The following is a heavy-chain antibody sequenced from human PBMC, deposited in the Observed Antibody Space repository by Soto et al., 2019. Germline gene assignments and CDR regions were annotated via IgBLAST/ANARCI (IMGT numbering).Heavy chain of an antibody. J-gene: IGHJ4*02. D-gene: IGHD2-21*02. CDR3: ARSIVVVTALDY. CDR2: ISAYNGNT. V-gene: IGHV1-18*01. Sequence: ASVKVSCKASGYTFTIYGISWVRQAPGQGLEWMGWISAYNGNTNYAQKFQGRVTITRDTSASTAYMELSSLRSEDTAVYYCARSIVVVTALDYWGQGTLVTVSS. CDR1: GYTFTIYG.